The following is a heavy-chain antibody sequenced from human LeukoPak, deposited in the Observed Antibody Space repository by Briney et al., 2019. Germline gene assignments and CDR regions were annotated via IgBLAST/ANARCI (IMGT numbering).Heavy chain of an antibody. Sequence: ASVKVSCKASGYTFTSYDINWVRQATGQGLEWMGWMSPNSGNTGYAQKFQGRVTITRNTSISTAYMELSSLRSEDTAVYYCARFRKSSSWYGAYYYYMDVWGKGTTVTVSS. CDR1: GYTFTSYD. V-gene: IGHV1-8*03. CDR3: ARFRKSSSWYGAYYYYMDV. D-gene: IGHD6-13*01. CDR2: MSPNSGNT. J-gene: IGHJ6*03.